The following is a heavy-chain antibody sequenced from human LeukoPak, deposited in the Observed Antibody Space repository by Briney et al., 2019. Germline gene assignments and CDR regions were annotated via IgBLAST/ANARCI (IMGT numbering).Heavy chain of an antibody. V-gene: IGHV3-9*01. J-gene: IGHJ2*01. Sequence: GGSLRLSCAGSALNFNNYAMHWVRQAPGKGLEWLSGISWNSGTRGYADSVKGRFTISRDNAKNSLYLQMNSLRPDDTAFYYCAKATGDWYFDLWGRGTLVTVSS. CDR3: AKATGDWYFDL. CDR2: ISWNSGTR. D-gene: IGHD7-27*01. CDR1: ALNFNNYA.